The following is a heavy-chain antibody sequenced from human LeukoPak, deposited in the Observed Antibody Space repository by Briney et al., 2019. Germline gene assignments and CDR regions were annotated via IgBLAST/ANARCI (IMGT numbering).Heavy chain of an antibody. Sequence: GESLRLSCSGSGFSFSSFWMHWIRQVPGKGPEWVSRIRTDGTVTTYADSVKGRFTISRDNSKKTMYLQMNSLRPDDTAIYYCVADSGGRSGGDYWGQGAPVTVSS. CDR2: IRTDGTVT. V-gene: IGHV3-74*01. J-gene: IGHJ4*02. CDR3: VADSGGRSGGDY. D-gene: IGHD1-26*01. CDR1: GFSFSSFW.